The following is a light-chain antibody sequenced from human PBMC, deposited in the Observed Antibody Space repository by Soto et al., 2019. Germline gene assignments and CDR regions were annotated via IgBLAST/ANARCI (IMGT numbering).Light chain of an antibody. V-gene: IGLV2-14*01. J-gene: IGLJ1*01. Sequence: QSVLTQPASVTASPGQSITISCTGTSSDVGGYNYVSWYQQHPGKAPKLMIYDVSNRPSGVSNRFSGSKSGNTASLTISGLQAEDEADYYCSSYTSSSTSFGTGTKVTVL. CDR1: SSDVGGYNY. CDR2: DVS. CDR3: SSYTSSSTS.